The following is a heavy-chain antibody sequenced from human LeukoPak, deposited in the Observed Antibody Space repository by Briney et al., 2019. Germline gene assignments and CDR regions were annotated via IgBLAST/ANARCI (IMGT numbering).Heavy chain of an antibody. J-gene: IGHJ6*02. D-gene: IGHD2-8*01. V-gene: IGHV3-33*01. Sequence: GGSLSLSCAASGFTFSSYGMHWVRQAPGKGLEWVAVIWYDGSNKYYADSVKGRFTISRDDSKNIAYLQMNSLKTEDTAVYYCTRGFCFNGVCPEHLYYYGMDVWGQGTTVTVSS. CDR3: TRGFCFNGVCPEHLYYYGMDV. CDR1: GFTFSSYG. CDR2: IWYDGSNK.